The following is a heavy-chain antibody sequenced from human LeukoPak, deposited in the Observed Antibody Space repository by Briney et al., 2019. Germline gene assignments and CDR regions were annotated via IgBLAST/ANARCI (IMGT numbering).Heavy chain of an antibody. D-gene: IGHD4-17*01. CDR3: ARLAYGDYVGY. CDR2: IYYSGST. J-gene: IGHJ4*02. V-gene: IGHV4-39*01. Sequence: KPSETLSLTCTVSGGSISSSSYYWGWIRQPRGKGLEWIGSIYYSGSTYYNPSLKSRVTISVDTSKNQFSLKLSSVTAADTAVYYCARLAYGDYVGYWGQGTLVTVSS. CDR1: GGSISSSSYY.